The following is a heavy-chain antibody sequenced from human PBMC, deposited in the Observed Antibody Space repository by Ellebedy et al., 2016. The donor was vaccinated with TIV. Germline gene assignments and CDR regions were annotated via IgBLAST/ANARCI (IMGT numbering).Heavy chain of an antibody. CDR3: ASSSFGNGYYGSIDY. CDR2: IYYSGST. J-gene: IGHJ4*02. CDR1: GGSISSYY. Sequence: MPSETLSLTCTVSGGSISSYYWSWIRQPPGKGLEWIGYIYYSGSTNYNTSLKSRVTIPVDTSKNQFSLKLSSVTAEDTAMYYCASSSFGNGYYGSIDYWGQGTLVTVSS. D-gene: IGHD3-3*01. V-gene: IGHV4-59*01.